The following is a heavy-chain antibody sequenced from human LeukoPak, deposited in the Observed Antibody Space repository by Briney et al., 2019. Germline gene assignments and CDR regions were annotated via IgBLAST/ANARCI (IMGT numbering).Heavy chain of an antibody. CDR3: ATSGPGFYGSGSRVPRPPAG. V-gene: IGHV4-34*01. CDR2: INHSGST. J-gene: IGHJ4*02. D-gene: IGHD3-10*01. Sequence: SETLSLTCAVYGGFFSGYYWSWIRQPPGKGLEWIGEINHSGSTNYNPSLKSRVTISVDTSKNQFSLKLSSVTAADTAVYYCATSGPGFYGSGSRVPRPPAGWDQGTLVTVSS. CDR1: GGFFSGYY.